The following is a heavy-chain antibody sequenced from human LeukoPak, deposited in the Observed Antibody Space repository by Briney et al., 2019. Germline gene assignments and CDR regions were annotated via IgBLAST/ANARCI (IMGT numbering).Heavy chain of an antibody. J-gene: IGHJ5*02. Sequence: GESLKIPCKGSGYSFTSYWISWVRQMPGKGLEWMGRIDPSDSYTNYSPSFQGHVTISADKSISTAYLQWSSLKASDTAMYYCARQDIAAANGFYPWGQGTLVTVSS. V-gene: IGHV5-10-1*01. CDR1: GYSFTSYW. D-gene: IGHD6-13*01. CDR2: IDPSDSYT. CDR3: ARQDIAAANGFYP.